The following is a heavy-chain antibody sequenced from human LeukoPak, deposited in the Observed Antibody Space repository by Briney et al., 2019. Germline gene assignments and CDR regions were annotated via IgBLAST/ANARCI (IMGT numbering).Heavy chain of an antibody. CDR3: AKEIYGDPTGGRFQH. J-gene: IGHJ1*01. CDR1: GGSISSSSYY. Sequence: SETLSLTCTVSGGSISSSSYYWGWIRQPPGKGLEWIGSIYYSGSTYYNPSLKSRVTISVDTSKNQFSLKLSSVTAEDTAVYYCAKEIYGDPTGGRFQHWGQGTLVTVSS. CDR2: IYYSGST. V-gene: IGHV4-39*07. D-gene: IGHD4/OR15-4a*01.